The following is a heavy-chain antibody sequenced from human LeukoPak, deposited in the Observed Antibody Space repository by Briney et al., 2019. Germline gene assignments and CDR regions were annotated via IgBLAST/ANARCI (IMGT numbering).Heavy chain of an antibody. CDR1: GFTFSSYA. J-gene: IGHJ6*02. D-gene: IGHD2-21*02. CDR2: ISGSGGST. CDR3: ARERIVVVTAPLYYYYGMDV. Sequence: QTGGSLRLSCAASGFTFSSYAMSWVRQAPGKGLEWVSAISGSGGSTYYADSVKGRFTISRDNAKNSLYLQMNSLRAEDTAVYYCARERIVVVTAPLYYYYGMDVWGQGTTVTVSS. V-gene: IGHV3-23*01.